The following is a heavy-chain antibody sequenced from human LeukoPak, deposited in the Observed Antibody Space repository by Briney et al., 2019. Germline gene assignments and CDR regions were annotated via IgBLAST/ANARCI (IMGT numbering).Heavy chain of an antibody. J-gene: IGHJ6*03. Sequence: SETLSLTCAVYGGSFSGYYWSWIRQPPGKGLEWIGEINHSGSTNYNPSLKSRVTISVDTSKNQFSLKLSSVTAADTAVYYCARALYYYDSSGYVGYYYYYYMDVWGKGTTVTVSS. D-gene: IGHD3-22*01. CDR2: INHSGST. CDR3: ARALYYYDSSGYVGYYYYYYMDV. V-gene: IGHV4-34*01. CDR1: GGSFSGYY.